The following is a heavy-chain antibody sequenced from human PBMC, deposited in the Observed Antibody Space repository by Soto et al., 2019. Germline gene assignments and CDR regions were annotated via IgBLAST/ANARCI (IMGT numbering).Heavy chain of an antibody. D-gene: IGHD1-26*01. V-gene: IGHV4-34*01. Sequence: LTCAVYGGSFSGYYWSWIRQPPGKGLEWIGEINHSGSTNYNPSLKSRVTISADTSKNQFSLKLSSVTAADTAVYYCARAGYSTLGWFDPWGQGTLVTVSS. CDR2: INHSGST. CDR3: ARAGYSTLGWFDP. J-gene: IGHJ5*02. CDR1: GGSFSGYY.